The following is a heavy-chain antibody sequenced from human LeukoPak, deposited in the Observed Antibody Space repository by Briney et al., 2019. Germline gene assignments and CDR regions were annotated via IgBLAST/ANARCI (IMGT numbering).Heavy chain of an antibody. D-gene: IGHD6-19*01. J-gene: IGHJ4*02. CDR1: GFSFGDYA. CDR3: TRHGPPSSGWRYFDY. CDR2: IRSKAYGGTT. V-gene: IGHV3-49*04. Sequence: GGSLRLSCTASGFSFGDYALNWVRQAPGKGLEWVGFIRSKAYGGTTDLAAAARGRFTISRDDSKNVAYLQMNSLETEDTAVYYCTRHGPPSSGWRYFDYWGQGTLVTVSS.